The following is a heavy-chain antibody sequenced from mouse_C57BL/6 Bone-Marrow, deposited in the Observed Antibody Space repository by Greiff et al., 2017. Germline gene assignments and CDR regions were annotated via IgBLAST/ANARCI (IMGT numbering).Heavy chain of an antibody. CDR2: IDPSDSYT. CDR1: GYTFTSYW. CDR3: ASGGGYDDRS. V-gene: IGHV1-50*01. Sequence: QVQLQQPGAELVKPGASVKLSCKASGYTFTSYWMQWVKQRPGQGLEWIGEIDPSDSYTNYNQKFKGKATLTVDTSSSTAYMQLSSLTSEDSAVYYCASGGGYDDRSWGQGTTLTVSS. J-gene: IGHJ2*01. D-gene: IGHD2-2*01.